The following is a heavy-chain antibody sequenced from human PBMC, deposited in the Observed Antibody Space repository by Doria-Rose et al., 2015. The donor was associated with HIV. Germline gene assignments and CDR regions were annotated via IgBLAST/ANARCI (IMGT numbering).Heavy chain of an antibody. V-gene: IGHV4-31*03. Sequence: QVQLQESGPGLVKPSETLSLTCSVSGASVSSRGYYWNWIRQVPGKGLESLGYTYYTGTSDYSSSLKSRLNMAVDTSKNQFSLKLGFVTVANTAVYYCARMGSYRELDYWGQGAPVIVSA. D-gene: IGHD3-3*01. CDR1: GASVSSRGYY. CDR3: ARMGSYRELDY. J-gene: IGHJ4*02. CDR2: TYYTGTS.